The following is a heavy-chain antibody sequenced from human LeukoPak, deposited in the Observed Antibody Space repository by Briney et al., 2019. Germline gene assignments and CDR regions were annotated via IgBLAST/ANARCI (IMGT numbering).Heavy chain of an antibody. V-gene: IGHV1-69*05. Sequence: SVKVSCKASGGTFSSYAISWVRQAPGQGLEWMGGIIPIFGTANYAQKLQGRVTMTTDTSTSTAYMELRSLRSDDTAVYYCARDRGAAAGNFDYWGQGTLVTVSS. CDR1: GGTFSSYA. CDR2: IIPIFGTA. J-gene: IGHJ4*02. D-gene: IGHD6-13*01. CDR3: ARDRGAAAGNFDY.